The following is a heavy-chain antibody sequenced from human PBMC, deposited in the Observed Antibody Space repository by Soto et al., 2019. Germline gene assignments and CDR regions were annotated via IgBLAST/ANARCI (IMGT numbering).Heavy chain of an antibody. D-gene: IGHD6-6*01. CDR3: ARERYSSSSCYFDY. CDR1: GGSISSYY. CDR2: IYYSGST. J-gene: IGHJ4*02. Sequence: SETLSLTCTVSGGSISSYYWSWIRQPPGKGLEWIGYIYYSGSTNYNPSLKSRVTISVDTSKNQFSLKLSSVTAADTAVYYCARERYSSSSCYFDYWGREPWSPLL. V-gene: IGHV4-59*01.